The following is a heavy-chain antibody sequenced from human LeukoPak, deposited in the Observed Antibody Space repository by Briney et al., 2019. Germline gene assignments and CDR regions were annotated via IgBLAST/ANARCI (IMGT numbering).Heavy chain of an antibody. CDR1: GFTFSSYS. J-gene: IGHJ4*02. CDR3: ARREAYDILTGYTYYFDY. V-gene: IGHV3-48*04. CDR2: ISSSGSTI. D-gene: IGHD3-9*01. Sequence: GGSLRLSCAASGFTFSSYSMNWVRQAPGKGLEWVSYISSSGSTIYYADSVKGRFTISRDNAKNSLYLQMNSLRAEDTAVYYCARREAYDILTGYTYYFDYWGQGTLVTVSS.